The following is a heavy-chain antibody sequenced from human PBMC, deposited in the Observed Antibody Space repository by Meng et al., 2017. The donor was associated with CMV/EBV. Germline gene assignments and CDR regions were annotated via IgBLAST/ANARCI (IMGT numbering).Heavy chain of an antibody. J-gene: IGHJ4*02. D-gene: IGHD5-24*01. CDR1: GFTVSSNY. CDR2: ISSSGSTI. CDR3: ALIGEMATIDY. Sequence: GGSLRLSCAASGFTVSSNYMSWVRQAPGKGLEWVSYISSSGSTIYYADSVKGRFTISRDNAKNSLYLQMNSLRAEDTAVYYCALIGEMATIDYWGQGTLVTVSS. V-gene: IGHV3-11*01.